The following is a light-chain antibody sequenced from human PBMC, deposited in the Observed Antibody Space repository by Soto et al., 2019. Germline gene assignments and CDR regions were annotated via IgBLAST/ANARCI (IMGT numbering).Light chain of an antibody. CDR3: SSFADSSARDYV. V-gene: IGLV2-14*03. J-gene: IGLJ1*01. Sequence: QSALTQPASVSGSPGQSVTISCTGTSRDIGAYDYVSWYQQHPGGVPKLLIYDVSSRPSGVSSRFSGSKSGNTASLTISGLQADDESHYYCSSFADSSARDYVFGGETKLTVL. CDR2: DVS. CDR1: SRDIGAYDY.